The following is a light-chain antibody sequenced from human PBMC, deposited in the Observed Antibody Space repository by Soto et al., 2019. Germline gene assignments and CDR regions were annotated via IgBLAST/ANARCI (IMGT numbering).Light chain of an antibody. V-gene: IGLV2-14*01. CDR1: SSDIGGYNY. CDR2: EVS. CDR3: SSFTTISTLV. Sequence: QSALTQPASVSGSPGQSITISCTGTSSDIGGYNYVSWYQHHPGKVPKLMIYEVSNRPSGVSNRFSGSKSGNTDSLTISGLQAEDEADYYCSSFTTISTLVFGTGTKLTVL. J-gene: IGLJ1*01.